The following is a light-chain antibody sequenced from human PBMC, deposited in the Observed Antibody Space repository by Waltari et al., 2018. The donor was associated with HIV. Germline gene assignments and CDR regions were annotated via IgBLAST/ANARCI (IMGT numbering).Light chain of an antibody. J-gene: IGKJ5*01. Sequence: DIVMTQSPDSLAVSLGERATINCRSRQSFLSTSDNKNYLAWYQQKPGQPPKLLISWASTRESGVPARFSGSGSGTDFTLIISSLQAEDVAVYYCQQYFTTPITFGQGTRLEIK. V-gene: IGKV4-1*01. CDR1: QSFLSTSDNKNY. CDR3: QQYFTTPIT. CDR2: WAS.